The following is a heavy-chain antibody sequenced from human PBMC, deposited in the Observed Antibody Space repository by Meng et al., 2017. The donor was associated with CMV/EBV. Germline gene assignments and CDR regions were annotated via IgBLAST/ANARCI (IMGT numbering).Heavy chain of an antibody. D-gene: IGHD4-23*01. Sequence: SGPTLVKPTQTLTLTCTFSGFSLSTSGMCVSWVRQPPGKALEWLALIAWDDDKYYSTSLKTRLTISKDTPKNQVVLTMTNMDPVDTATYYCARIAYGGNSGYFDYWGQGTLVTVSS. CDR2: IAWDDDK. CDR3: ARIAYGGNSGYFDY. V-gene: IGHV2-70*18. CDR1: GFSLSTSGMC. J-gene: IGHJ4*02.